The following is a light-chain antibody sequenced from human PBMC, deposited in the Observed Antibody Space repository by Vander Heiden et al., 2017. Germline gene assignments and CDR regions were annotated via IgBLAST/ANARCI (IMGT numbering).Light chain of an antibody. CDR1: AVPKQY. J-gene: IGLJ2*01. Sequence: SSALPQPPPVSLSPGQTARTTCSGDAVPKQYAYWYQQKPGQAPVLVIYKDSERPSGIPEQNSGSSSGTTVTLTISGVQAEDEADYYCQSADSSGTYVVFGGGTKLTVL. CDR2: KDS. CDR3: QSADSSGTYVV. V-gene: IGLV3-25*03.